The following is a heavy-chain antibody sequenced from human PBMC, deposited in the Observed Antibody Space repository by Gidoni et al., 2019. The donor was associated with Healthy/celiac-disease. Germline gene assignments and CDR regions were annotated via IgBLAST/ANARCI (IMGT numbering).Heavy chain of an antibody. V-gene: IGHV4-59*01. J-gene: IGHJ6*03. CDR3: ARGPAGPPGYDILTGYYRDYYYYMDV. Sequence: QVQLQESGPGLEKPSETLSLTCTVSGGSISSYYWSWIRQTPGKGLEWIGYIYYSGSTNYNPSLKSRVTISVDTSKNQFSLKLSSVTAADTAVYYCARGPAGPPGYDILTGYYRDYYYYMDVWGKGTTVTVSS. D-gene: IGHD3-9*01. CDR2: IYYSGST. CDR1: GGSISSYY.